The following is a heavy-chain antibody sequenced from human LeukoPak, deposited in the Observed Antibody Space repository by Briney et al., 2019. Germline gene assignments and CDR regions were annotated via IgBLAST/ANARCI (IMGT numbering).Heavy chain of an antibody. D-gene: IGHD3-22*01. CDR3: AKDPYRSGYPEYYFDY. CDR2: ISSGSSTI. CDR1: GFTFSSYN. J-gene: IGHJ4*02. V-gene: IGHV3-48*04. Sequence: GGSLRLSCAASGFTFSSYNMNWVRQAPGKGLEWVSYISSGSSTIYYGDSVKGRFTISRDNAKNSLYLQMNSLRAEDTAVYYCAKDPYRSGYPEYYFDYWGQGTLVTVSS.